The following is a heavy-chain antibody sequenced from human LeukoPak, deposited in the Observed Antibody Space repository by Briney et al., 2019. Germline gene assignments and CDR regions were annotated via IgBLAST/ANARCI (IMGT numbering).Heavy chain of an antibody. Sequence: PGGSLRLSCAASGFTFSSYAMSWVRQAPGKGLEWVSAISGSGGSTYYAKSVKGRFTISRDNSKNTLYLQMNSLRAEDTAVYFCYEDIIIQLTTRPNDYWGQGTLVTVSS. CDR1: GFTFSSYA. J-gene: IGHJ4*02. CDR2: ISGSGGST. CDR3: YEDIIIQLTTRPNDY. V-gene: IGHV3-23*01. D-gene: IGHD2/OR15-2a*01.